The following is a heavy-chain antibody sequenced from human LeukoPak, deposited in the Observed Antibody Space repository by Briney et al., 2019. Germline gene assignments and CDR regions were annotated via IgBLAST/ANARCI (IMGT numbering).Heavy chain of an antibody. CDR1: GYTFTSYY. D-gene: IGHD6-19*01. J-gene: IGHJ6*03. V-gene: IGHV1-2*02. Sequence: ASVKVSCKASGYTFTSYYMHWVRQAPGQGLEWMGWINPNSGGTNYAQKFQGRVTMTRDTSISTAYMELRRLRSDDTAVYYCARDTSSGWYRNYYYYMDVWGKGTTVTVSS. CDR3: ARDTSSGWYRNYYYYMDV. CDR2: INPNSGGT.